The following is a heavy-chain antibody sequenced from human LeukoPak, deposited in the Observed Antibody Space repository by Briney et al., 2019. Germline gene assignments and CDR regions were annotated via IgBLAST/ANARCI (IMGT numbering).Heavy chain of an antibody. CDR2: IIPIFGTA. CDR1: GGTFSSYA. CDR3: ARVVTMVGHFDY. V-gene: IGHV1-69*01. J-gene: IGHJ4*02. Sequence: ASVKVSCKASGGTFSSYAISWVRQAPGQGLEWMGGIIPIFGTANYAQKFQGRVTITADESTSTAYMELSSLRSEDTAVYYYARVVTMVGHFDYWGQGTLVTVSS. D-gene: IGHD3-10*02.